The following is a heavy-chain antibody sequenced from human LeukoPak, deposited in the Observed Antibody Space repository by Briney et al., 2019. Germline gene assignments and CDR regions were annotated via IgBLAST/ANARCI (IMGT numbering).Heavy chain of an antibody. D-gene: IGHD3-10*01. V-gene: IGHV4-59*01. CDR3: ARGVKTGLGEAPAY. CDR1: GGSFSTYY. J-gene: IGHJ4*02. CDR2: INYTGST. Sequence: SETLSLTCTVSGGSFSTYYWSWIRQPPGKGLEWIGYINYTGSTTYSPSLKSRVTISVDTSKGQFYLKLSSVTAADTAVYYCARGVKTGLGEAPAYWGQGTLVTVSS.